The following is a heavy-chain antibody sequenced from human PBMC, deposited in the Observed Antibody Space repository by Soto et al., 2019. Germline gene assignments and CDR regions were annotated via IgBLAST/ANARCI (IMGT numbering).Heavy chain of an antibody. CDR3: GRGVSGTFGGNWVDP. CDR2: IRPNSGNT. Sequence: QVQLMQSGAEVKKPGASVRVSCKAAGYTFTDYYIHWVRQAPGQGLEWVGWIRPNSGNTKYAQKFQGRVTMTRDTSISTAYMDLSRLTSDDTAVYYCGRGVSGTFGGNWVDPWGQGTLVTVSS. CDR1: GYTFTDYY. V-gene: IGHV1-2*02. J-gene: IGHJ5*02. D-gene: IGHD1-26*01.